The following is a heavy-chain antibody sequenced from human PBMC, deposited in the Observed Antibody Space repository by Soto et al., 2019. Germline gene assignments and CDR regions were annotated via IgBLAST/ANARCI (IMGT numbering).Heavy chain of an antibody. Sequence: SSETLSLTCAVFDDSITGSNWWTWVRQPPGKGLEWIGEINHTATTNYNPSLKNRVTISVDASKSQFYLKLRSVTAADTAVYYCARGMAEEQIFYYFDYWGQGALVTVSS. J-gene: IGHJ4*02. CDR1: DDSITGSNW. CDR3: ARGMAEEQIFYYFDY. D-gene: IGHD3-9*01. V-gene: IGHV4-4*02. CDR2: INHTATT.